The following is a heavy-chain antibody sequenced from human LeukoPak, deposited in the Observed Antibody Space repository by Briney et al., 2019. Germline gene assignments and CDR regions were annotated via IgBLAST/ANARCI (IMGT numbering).Heavy chain of an antibody. CDR3: ARGRITMVRGVMARYFDY. CDR2: IYHDGNS. J-gene: IGHJ4*02. V-gene: IGHV4-4*02. Sequence: PSGTLSLTCAVSGASIVSSNWYSWVRQPPGKGLEWIGEIYHDGNSNYNPSLKSRVTISVDRSKNQFSLKLSSVTAADTAVYYCARGRITMVRGVMARYFDYWGQGTLVTVSS. CDR1: GASIVSSNW. D-gene: IGHD3-10*01.